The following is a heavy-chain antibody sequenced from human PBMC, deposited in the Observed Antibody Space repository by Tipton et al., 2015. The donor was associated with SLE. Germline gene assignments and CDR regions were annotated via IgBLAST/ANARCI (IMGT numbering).Heavy chain of an antibody. D-gene: IGHD3-10*01. Sequence: TLSLTCSVSGGSISSNYWIWIRQPPGKGLEWIGYISYGGGTNYNPSLKSRVTMSVDTAKNQFSLKLSSVTAADTAAYYCARGVFLLQWFRDPQGSAFDIWGQGTMVTVSS. CDR3: ARGVFLLQWFRDPQGSAFDI. CDR1: GGSISSNY. V-gene: IGHV4-59*01. J-gene: IGHJ3*02. CDR2: ISYGGGT.